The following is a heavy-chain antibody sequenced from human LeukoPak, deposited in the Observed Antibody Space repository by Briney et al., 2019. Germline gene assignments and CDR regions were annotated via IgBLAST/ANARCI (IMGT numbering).Heavy chain of an antibody. Sequence: AGGSLRLSCAASGFTFSSYSMNWVRQAPGKGLEWVSSISSTISYIYYADSVKGRFTISRDNRKNSLYLQMNSLRVADTAVYFCASGLTAMLTAEGGFDYWGQGTLVTVSS. D-gene: IGHD5-18*01. CDR3: ASGLTAMLTAEGGFDY. J-gene: IGHJ4*02. CDR1: GFTFSSYS. CDR2: ISSTISYI. V-gene: IGHV3-21*01.